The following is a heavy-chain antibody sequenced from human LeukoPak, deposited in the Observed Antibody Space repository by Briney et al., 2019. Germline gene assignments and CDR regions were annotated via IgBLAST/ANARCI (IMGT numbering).Heavy chain of an antibody. CDR1: GGSISSYY. CDR3: ARDDSSSWCFEY. V-gene: IGHV4-59*01. J-gene: IGHJ4*02. CDR2: IYYSGST. Sequence: PSETLSLTCTVSGGSISSYYWSWIRQPPGKGLEWIGYIYYSGSTNYNPSLMSRLTISVDTSKNQFSLKLSSVTAADTAMYYCARDDSSSWCFEYWGQGTLVTVSS. D-gene: IGHD6-13*01.